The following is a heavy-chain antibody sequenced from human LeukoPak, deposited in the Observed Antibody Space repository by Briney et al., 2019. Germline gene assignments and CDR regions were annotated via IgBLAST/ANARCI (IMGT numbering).Heavy chain of an antibody. D-gene: IGHD6-13*01. CDR3: AKSSGYNSRGWFDP. CDR1: GFTFSSYS. CDR2: ISGSGGST. Sequence: GGSLRLSCAASGFTFSSYSMNWVRQAPGKGLEWVSAISGSGGSTYYADSVKGRFTISRDNSKNTMYLQMNSLRAEDTAIYHCAKSSGYNSRGWFDPWGQGTLVTVSS. V-gene: IGHV3-23*01. J-gene: IGHJ5*02.